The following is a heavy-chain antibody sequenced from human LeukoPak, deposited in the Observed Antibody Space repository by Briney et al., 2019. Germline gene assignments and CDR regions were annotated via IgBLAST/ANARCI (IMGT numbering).Heavy chain of an antibody. D-gene: IGHD7-27*01. Sequence: GRSLRLSCAASGFTFSRHGMHWVRQAPGKGLEWVSAISGTGGSTHYADSVKGRFTISRDNSKNTLYLQMNSLRAEDTAVYYCAKAGSNWGYFDYWGQGTLVTVSS. CDR1: GFTFSRHG. J-gene: IGHJ4*02. CDR2: ISGTGGST. CDR3: AKAGSNWGYFDY. V-gene: IGHV3-23*01.